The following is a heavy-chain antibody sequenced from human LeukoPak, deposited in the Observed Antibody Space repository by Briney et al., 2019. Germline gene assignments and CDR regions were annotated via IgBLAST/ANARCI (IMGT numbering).Heavy chain of an antibody. CDR3: ARGDRSDYYDSSGYFDY. D-gene: IGHD3-22*01. CDR2: ISSSSSYT. CDR1: GFTFSSYA. Sequence: GGSLRLSCAASGFTFSSYAMSWIRQTPGKGLEWVSYISSSSSYTNYADSVKGRFTISRDNAKNSLYLQMNSLRAEDTAVYYCARGDRSDYYDSSGYFDYWGQGTLVTVSS. J-gene: IGHJ4*02. V-gene: IGHV3-11*05.